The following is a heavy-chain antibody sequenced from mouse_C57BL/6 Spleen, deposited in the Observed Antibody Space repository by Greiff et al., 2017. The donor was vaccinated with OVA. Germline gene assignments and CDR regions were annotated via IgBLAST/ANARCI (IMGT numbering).Heavy chain of an antibody. V-gene: IGHV1-55*01. Sequence: QVQLQQPGAELVKPGASVKMSCKASGYTFTSYWITWVKQRPGQGLEWIGDIYPGSGSTNYNEKFKSKATLTVDTSSSTAYMQLSSLTSEDSAVYYCARDKARGSSPSWFAYWGQGTLVTVSA. CDR3: ARDKARGSSPSWFAY. J-gene: IGHJ3*01. CDR2: IYPGSGST. CDR1: GYTFTSYW. D-gene: IGHD1-1*01.